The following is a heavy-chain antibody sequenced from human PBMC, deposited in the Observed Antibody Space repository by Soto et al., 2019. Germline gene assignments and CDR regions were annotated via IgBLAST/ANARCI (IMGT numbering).Heavy chain of an antibody. CDR2: ISWNSGSI. CDR3: AKYQGITIFGVVIT. Sequence: EVQLVESGGGLVQPGRSLRLSCAASGFTFDDYAMHWVRQAPGEGLEWVSGISWNSGSIGYADSVTGRFTISRDNAKNSLYLQMNSLRAEDTALYYCAKYQGITIFGVVITWGQGTLVTVSS. J-gene: IGHJ5*02. D-gene: IGHD3-3*01. V-gene: IGHV3-9*01. CDR1: GFTFDDYA.